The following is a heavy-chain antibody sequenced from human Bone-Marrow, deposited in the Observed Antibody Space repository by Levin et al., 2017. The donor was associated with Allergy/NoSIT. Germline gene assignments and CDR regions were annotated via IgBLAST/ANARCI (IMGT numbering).Heavy chain of an antibody. CDR3: ATRPFIAVAGQGSWFDP. V-gene: IGHV5-51*01. CDR2: IYPGDSDT. CDR1: GYRFTSYW. D-gene: IGHD6-19*01. Sequence: GGSLRLSCKGSGYRFTSYWIGWVRQMPEKRLEWMGIIYPGDSDTTYSPSFQGRVTISVDKSTSTAYLQLNTLKASDTAIYYCATRPFIAVAGQGSWFDPWGQGTLVTISS. J-gene: IGHJ5*02.